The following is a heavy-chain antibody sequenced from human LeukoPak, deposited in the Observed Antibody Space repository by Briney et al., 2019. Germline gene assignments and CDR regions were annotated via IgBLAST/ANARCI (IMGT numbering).Heavy chain of an antibody. CDR2: INPNSGDP. D-gene: IGHD3-10*01. CDR3: ARGVGTSWFDFDP. V-gene: IGHV1-2*02. CDR1: GYTFTGNN. Sequence: ASVDVSCKASGYTFTGNNIYWVRQAPGQGLEWMGWINPNSGDPKYAQKFQGRVTMTRDTSISTAYMELTSLKSEDTAVYYCARGVGTSWFDFDPWGQGTLVTVSS. J-gene: IGHJ5*02.